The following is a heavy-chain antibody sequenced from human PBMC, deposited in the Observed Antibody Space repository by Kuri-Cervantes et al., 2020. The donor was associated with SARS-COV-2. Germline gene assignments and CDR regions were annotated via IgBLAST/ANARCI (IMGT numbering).Heavy chain of an antibody. CDR3: VRIRAATVIADY. CDR2: IDWDDDK. Sequence: LRLSCAVSGYSISSGYYWAWIRQPPGKALEWLARIDWDDDKYYKTSLNTRLSISKDTSKDQVVLTMTNMDPVDTATYYCVRIRAATVIADYWGQGTLVTVSS. V-gene: IGHV2-70*11. D-gene: IGHD4-11*01. J-gene: IGHJ4*02. CDR1: GYSISSGYYW.